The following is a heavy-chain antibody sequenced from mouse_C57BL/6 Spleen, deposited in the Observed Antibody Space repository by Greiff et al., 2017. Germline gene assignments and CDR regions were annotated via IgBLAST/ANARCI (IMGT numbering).Heavy chain of an antibody. D-gene: IGHD1-1*01. V-gene: IGHV1-74*01. J-gene: IGHJ1*03. CDR1: GYTFTSYW. CDR3: AMGYGSSPYWYFDV. CDR2: IHPSDSDT. Sequence: QVQLQQPGAELVKPGASVKVSCKASGYTFTSYWMHWVKQRPGQGLEWIGRIHPSDSDTNYNQKFKGKATLTVDKSSSTAYMQLSSLTSEDSAVYYCAMGYGSSPYWYFDVWGTGTTVTVSS.